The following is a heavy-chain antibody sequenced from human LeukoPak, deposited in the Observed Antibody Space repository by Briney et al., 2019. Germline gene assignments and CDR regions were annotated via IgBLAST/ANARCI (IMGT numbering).Heavy chain of an antibody. V-gene: IGHV1-2*02. Sequence: GASVKVSCKASGYTFTGYYIQWVRQAPGQGLEWMGWINPNSGGTSYAQKFQGRVTMTRDTSITTAYMELSSLRFDDTAVYYCARVFYCSGGICYLNYWGQGTLVTVSP. CDR3: ARVFYCSGGICYLNY. D-gene: IGHD2-8*02. CDR2: INPNSGGT. J-gene: IGHJ4*02. CDR1: GYTFTGYY.